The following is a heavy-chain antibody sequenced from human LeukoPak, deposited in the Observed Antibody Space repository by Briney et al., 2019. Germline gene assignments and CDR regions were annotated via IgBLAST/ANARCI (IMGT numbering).Heavy chain of an antibody. Sequence: SETLSLTCAVSGGSISSGGYSWSWIRQPPGKGLEWIGYIYHSGSTYYNPSLKSRVTISVDRSKNQFSLKLSSVTAADTAVYYCASHTIFGVAPTDYWGQGTLVTVSS. D-gene: IGHD3-3*01. CDR2: IYHSGST. CDR3: ASHTIFGVAPTDY. V-gene: IGHV4-30-2*01. J-gene: IGHJ4*02. CDR1: GGSISSGGYS.